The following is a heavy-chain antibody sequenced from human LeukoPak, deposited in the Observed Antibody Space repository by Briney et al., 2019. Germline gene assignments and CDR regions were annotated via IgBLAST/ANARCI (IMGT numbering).Heavy chain of an antibody. CDR2: INPRGGDA. CDR3: AKDRDGGSAGLFDY. J-gene: IGHJ4*02. D-gene: IGHD3-10*01. Sequence: ASVKVSCKASGNPFTNFYIHWVRQAPGHGLEWMGIINPRGGDANYSQKFQDRLTMTRDTSTNTVYMELSGLTSDDTAVYYCAKDRDGGSAGLFDYWGQGTLVTVSS. CDR1: GNPFTNFY. V-gene: IGHV1-46*01.